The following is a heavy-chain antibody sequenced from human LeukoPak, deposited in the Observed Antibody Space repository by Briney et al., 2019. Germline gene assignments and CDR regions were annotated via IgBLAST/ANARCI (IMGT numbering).Heavy chain of an antibody. Sequence: GGSLRLSCAASGFTFSSYWMSWVRQAPGKGLEWVANIKQDGSEKYYVDSVKGRFTISRDNAKNSLYLQMNGLRAEDTAVYYCAREYYYDSSGYQGDAFDIWGQGTMVTVSS. J-gene: IGHJ3*02. CDR1: GFTFSSYW. CDR2: IKQDGSEK. D-gene: IGHD3-22*01. V-gene: IGHV3-7*01. CDR3: AREYYYDSSGYQGDAFDI.